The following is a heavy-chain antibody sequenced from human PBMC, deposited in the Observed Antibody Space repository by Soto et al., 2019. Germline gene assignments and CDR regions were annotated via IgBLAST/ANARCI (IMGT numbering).Heavy chain of an antibody. CDR1: GFTFSSYA. V-gene: IGHV3-23*01. D-gene: IGHD2-21*02. CDR3: AKGHYCGGDCYYYFDF. J-gene: IGHJ4*02. Sequence: EVQLLESGGGLVQPGGSLRLSCTASGFTFSSYAMSWVRQAPGKGLEWVSTIRGSGGSTYYADSVKGRFTISRDNSKNTLYLQMNSLRAEDTAVYYCAKGHYCGGDCYYYFDFWGQGTLVTVSS. CDR2: IRGSGGST.